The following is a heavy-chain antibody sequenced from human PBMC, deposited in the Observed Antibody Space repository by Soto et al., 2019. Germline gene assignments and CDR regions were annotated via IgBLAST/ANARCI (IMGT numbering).Heavy chain of an antibody. J-gene: IGHJ4*02. CDR3: YTEHTLFMAH. V-gene: IGHV3-15*01. CDR2: ITSKSAGETT. CDR1: GFTFSNAW. Sequence: EAQLVESGGGLVTPGASLRLSCVASGFTFSNAWMSWVRQVPGKGLEWIGRITSKSAGETTAYAAPVTGRFTVSRDDLKNTLYLQVNSLKTEDTGIYYCYTEHTLFMAHWGQGTLVTVSS.